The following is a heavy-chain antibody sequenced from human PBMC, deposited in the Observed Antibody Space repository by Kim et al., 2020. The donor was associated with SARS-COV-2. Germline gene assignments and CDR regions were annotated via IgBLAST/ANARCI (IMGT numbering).Heavy chain of an antibody. J-gene: IGHJ4*02. Sequence: ASVKVSCKTSGHFFTRDSIHWVRQAPGQGLEWMGGIDCGNGNTIYSQKFQGRVTFTTDTSPSTAYMELGFLRSEDSAVYYCLGGFYFDYWAQGPLVPV. D-gene: IGHD3-16*01. CDR2: IDCGNGNT. CDR3: LGGFYFDY. CDR1: GHFFTRDS. V-gene: IGHV1-3*01.